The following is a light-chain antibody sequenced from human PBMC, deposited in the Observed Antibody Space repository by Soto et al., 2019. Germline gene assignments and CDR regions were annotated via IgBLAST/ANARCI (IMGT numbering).Light chain of an antibody. CDR1: SSDVGGYDY. V-gene: IGLV2-14*01. J-gene: IGLJ1*01. Sequence: QSALTQPASVSGSPGQTITISCTGTSSDVGGYDYVSWYQQHPDKAPRFMIYEVTNRPSGVSHRFPGSKSGNTASLTISGLQAEDEADYYCSSYTSSSTLVVFGTGTKVTVL. CDR3: SSYTSSSTLVV. CDR2: EVT.